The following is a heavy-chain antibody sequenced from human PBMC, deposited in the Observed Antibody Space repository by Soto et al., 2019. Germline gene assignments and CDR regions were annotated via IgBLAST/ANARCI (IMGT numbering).Heavy chain of an antibody. CDR2: INPYNGNT. J-gene: IGHJ6*02. CDR3: ARNGGKGETVPAFKYYNYGMDV. Sequence: QVQLVQSGAEVKESGASVTVSCKASGYTFTNFGITWVRQAPGQGLESMGWINPYNGNTNYPQRVQGRVTMTTDTSTSTAYMELRSLRSDDTAVYYCARNGGKGETVPAFKYYNYGMDVWGQGTAITVSS. CDR1: GYTFTNFG. D-gene: IGHD3-16*01. V-gene: IGHV1-18*01.